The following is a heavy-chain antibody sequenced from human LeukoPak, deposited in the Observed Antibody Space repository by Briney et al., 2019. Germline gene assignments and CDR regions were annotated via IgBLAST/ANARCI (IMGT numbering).Heavy chain of an antibody. Sequence: GGSLRLSCAASGFTFSDYYMSWIRQAPGKGLEWVSYISSSSSYIYYADSVKGRFTISRDNAKNSLYLQMNSLRAEDTAVYYCARGRIVATITGNYFDYWGQGTLVTVSS. CDR2: ISSSSSYI. CDR1: GFTFSDYY. J-gene: IGHJ4*02. CDR3: ARGRIVATITGNYFDY. V-gene: IGHV3-11*06. D-gene: IGHD5-12*01.